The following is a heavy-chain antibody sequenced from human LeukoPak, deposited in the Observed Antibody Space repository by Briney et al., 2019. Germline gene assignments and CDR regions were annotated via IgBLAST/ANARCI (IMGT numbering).Heavy chain of an antibody. Sequence: GASVKVSCKASGYTFTGYYMHWVRQAPGQGLEWMGGIIPIFGTANYAQKFQGRVTITTDESTSTAYMELSGLRSEDTAVYYCARSGAFRGYVSRIYYYMDVWGKGTTVTVSS. CDR1: GYTFTGYY. J-gene: IGHJ6*03. V-gene: IGHV1-69*05. CDR3: ARSGAFRGYVSRIYYYMDV. D-gene: IGHD5-12*01. CDR2: IIPIFGTA.